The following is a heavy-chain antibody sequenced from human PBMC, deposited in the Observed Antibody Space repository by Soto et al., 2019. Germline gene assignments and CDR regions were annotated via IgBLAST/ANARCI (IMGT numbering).Heavy chain of an antibody. Sequence: QVQLVESGGGVVQPGRSLRLSCAASGFTFSSYVMHWVRQAPGKGLEWVAVIWYDGSNKYYADSVKGRFTISRDNSKNTLYLQMNSLRAEDTAVYYCARDKGYFDYWGQGNLVTVSS. J-gene: IGHJ4*02. CDR1: GFTFSSYV. V-gene: IGHV3-33*01. CDR2: IWYDGSNK. CDR3: ARDKGYFDY.